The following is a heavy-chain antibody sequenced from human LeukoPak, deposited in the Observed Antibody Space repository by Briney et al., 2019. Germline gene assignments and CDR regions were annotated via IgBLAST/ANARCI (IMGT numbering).Heavy chain of an antibody. J-gene: IGHJ4*02. CDR3: ARLSGYVDY. V-gene: IGHV4-59*12. CDR2: IYYSGST. Sequence: SETLSLTCTVSGGSISSYYWSWIRQPPGKGLEWIGYIYYSGSTYYNPSLKSRVTISVDTSKNQFSPKLSSVTAADTAVYYCARLSGYVDYWGQGTLVTVSS. CDR1: GGSISSYY. D-gene: IGHD3-3*01.